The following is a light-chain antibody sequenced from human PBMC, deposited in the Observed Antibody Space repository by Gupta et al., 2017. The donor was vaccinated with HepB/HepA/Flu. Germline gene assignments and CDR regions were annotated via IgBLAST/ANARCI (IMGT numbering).Light chain of an antibody. Sequence: EIVLTQSPATLSLSPGERATLSCRASQRVSSYVAWYQQKPGQAPRLLIYDVSKRATGIPARFSGSGSGTDFTLTISSLEPEDFAVYYCHQRSNWPITFGQGTRLEIK. CDR1: QRVSSY. CDR2: DVS. CDR3: HQRSNWPIT. V-gene: IGKV3-11*01. J-gene: IGKJ5*01.